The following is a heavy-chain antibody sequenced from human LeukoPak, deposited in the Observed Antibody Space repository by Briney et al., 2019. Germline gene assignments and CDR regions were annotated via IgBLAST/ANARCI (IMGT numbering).Heavy chain of an antibody. CDR2: ISHDGRTK. Sequence: GGSLRLSCVVSGFNFDNFAMHWVRQPLGKGLEWVAVISHDGRTKYYADSMKGRITISRDNSKNTLYLQMNSLRAEDTAVYYCAKGHTSYPVDYWGQGTLVTVSS. J-gene: IGHJ4*02. V-gene: IGHV3-30*04. CDR1: GFNFDNFA. D-gene: IGHD1-26*01. CDR3: AKGHTSYPVDY.